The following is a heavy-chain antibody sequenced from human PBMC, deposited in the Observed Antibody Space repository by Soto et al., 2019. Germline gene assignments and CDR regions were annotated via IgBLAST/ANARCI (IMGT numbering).Heavy chain of an antibody. CDR1: GLTFSNYG. J-gene: IGHJ4*02. V-gene: IGHV3-30*18. Sequence: VGSLRLSCAASGLTFSNYGMHWVRQAPGKGLEWVAVISYDGSNKYYADSVKGRFTISRDNSKNTLYLQMNRLRAEDTAVYYCAKAPNFDWLSHFGYWGQGTLVTVSS. D-gene: IGHD3-9*01. CDR2: ISYDGSNK. CDR3: AKAPNFDWLSHFGY.